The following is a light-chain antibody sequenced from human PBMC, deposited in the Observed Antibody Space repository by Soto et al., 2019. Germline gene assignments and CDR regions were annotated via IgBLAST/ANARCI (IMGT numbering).Light chain of an antibody. CDR3: QQYNTFSPE. CDR2: KAS. Sequence: DIQLTQSPSTLSASVGDRVTITCRASQSMSDWLAWYQQKPGKAPKLLIYKASSLESGVPSRFSGSGSETEFTLTISSLQPDDFATYYCQQYNTFSPEFGQGTKVEIK. J-gene: IGKJ1*01. CDR1: QSMSDW. V-gene: IGKV1-5*03.